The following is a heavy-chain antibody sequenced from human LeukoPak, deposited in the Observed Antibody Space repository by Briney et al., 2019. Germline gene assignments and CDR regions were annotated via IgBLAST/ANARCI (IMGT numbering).Heavy chain of an antibody. CDR1: GYTFTGYY. CDR3: ARVLQWLAPSDAFDI. CDR2: INPNSGGT. Sequence: ASVKVSCKASGYTFTGYYMHWVRQAPGQGLEWMGWINPNSGGTNYAQKFQGRVTMTRDTSISTAYMELSRLRSDDTAVYYCARVLQWLAPSDAFDIWGQGTMVTVSS. V-gene: IGHV1-2*02. J-gene: IGHJ3*02. D-gene: IGHD6-19*01.